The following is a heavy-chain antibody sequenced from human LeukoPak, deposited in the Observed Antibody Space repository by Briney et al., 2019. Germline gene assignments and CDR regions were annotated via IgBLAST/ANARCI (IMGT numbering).Heavy chain of an antibody. D-gene: IGHD3-3*01. J-gene: IGHJ5*02. CDR2: IIPIFGTA. Sequence: SVKVSCKASGGTFSSYAISWVRQAPGQGLEWMGGIIPIFGTANYAQKFQGRVTITTDESTSTAYMELSSLRSEDTAVYYCARAAWEYDFWSGYLAEGFDPWGQGTLVTVSS. CDR1: GGTFSSYA. CDR3: ARAAWEYDFWSGYLAEGFDP. V-gene: IGHV1-69*05.